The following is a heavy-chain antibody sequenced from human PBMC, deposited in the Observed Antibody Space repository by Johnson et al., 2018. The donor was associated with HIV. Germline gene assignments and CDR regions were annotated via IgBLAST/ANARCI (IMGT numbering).Heavy chain of an antibody. CDR3: AKDPYSGSPIDI. CDR2: IYSGGGT. Sequence: VQLVESGGGVVRPGGSLRLSCAASGFTFDDYGMSWVRQAPGKGLEWVSVIYSGGGTYYEDSVKGRFTISRDNSKNTLYLQMNSLRAEDTAVYYCAKDPYSGSPIDIWGQGTMVTVSS. CDR1: GFTFDDYG. J-gene: IGHJ3*02. D-gene: IGHD1-26*01. V-gene: IGHV3-NL1*01.